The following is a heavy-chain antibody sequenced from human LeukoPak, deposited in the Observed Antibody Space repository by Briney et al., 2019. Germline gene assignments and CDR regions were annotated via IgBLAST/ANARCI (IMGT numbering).Heavy chain of an antibody. CDR3: ARSYVWGSYDAFDI. CDR2: IDWDDDK. V-gene: IGHV2-70*11. D-gene: IGHD3-16*01. CDR1: GFSLSTSGMC. J-gene: IGHJ3*02. Sequence: SVPGPALVKPTQTLTLTCTFSGFSLSTSGMCVSWIRQPQGKALECLARIDWDDDKYYSTSLKTRLTISKDTSKNQVVLTMTNMDPVDTATYYCARSYVWGSYDAFDIWGQGTMVTVSS.